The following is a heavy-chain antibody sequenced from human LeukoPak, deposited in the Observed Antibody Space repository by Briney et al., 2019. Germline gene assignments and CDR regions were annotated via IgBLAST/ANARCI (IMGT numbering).Heavy chain of an antibody. V-gene: IGHV3-33*01. CDR3: AREIFGSGSYPDL. CDR2: IWHDGSHK. J-gene: IGHJ4*02. Sequence: PGWSLRLSCAASGFAFNTYAMHWVREAPGQGLEWAALIWHDGSHKFYSNSARRQFTISRDNSKDTVSLQLNNLRPEGTVVYYCAREIFGSGSYPDLWGQGTLVPVSS. CDR1: GFAFNTYA. D-gene: IGHD3-10*01.